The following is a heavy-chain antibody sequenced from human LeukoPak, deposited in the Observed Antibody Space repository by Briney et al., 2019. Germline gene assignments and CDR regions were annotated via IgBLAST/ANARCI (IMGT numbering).Heavy chain of an antibody. CDR2: ISSSGSTI. D-gene: IGHD1-26*01. J-gene: IGHJ4*02. V-gene: IGHV3-11*01. CDR1: GFTFSDYY. Sequence: GGSLRLSCAASGFTFSDYYMSWIRQAPGKGLGWVSYISSSGSTIYYADSVKGQFTISRDNAKNSLYLQMNSLRAEDTAVYYCAREYSGNYIDYWGQGTLVTVSS. CDR3: AREYSGNYIDY.